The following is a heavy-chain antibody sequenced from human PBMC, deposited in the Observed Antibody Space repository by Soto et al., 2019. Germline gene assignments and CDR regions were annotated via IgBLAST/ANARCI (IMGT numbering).Heavy chain of an antibody. CDR2: IYYDGST. CDR1: GSAITGTIDY. D-gene: IGHD2-2*01. Sequence: SETLSRTSSVAGSAITGTIDYWGWSGQSPGKGLEWIGNIYYDGSTFYNPSLKSRVTISVDTSKRQFSLRVSSVTAADTAVYYCARTGSASWRNWFGSWGHGTLGTVSS. V-gene: IGHV4-39*01. CDR3: ARTGSASWRNWFGS. J-gene: IGHJ5*01.